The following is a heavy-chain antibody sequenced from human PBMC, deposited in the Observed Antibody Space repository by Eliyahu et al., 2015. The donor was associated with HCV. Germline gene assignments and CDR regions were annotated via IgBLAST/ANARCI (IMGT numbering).Heavy chain of an antibody. CDR1: GGSISTYY. Sequence: QVQLQESGPGLVKPSETLSLTCTVSGGSISTYYWSWIRQPPGKGLEWIGYIYYSGSTNYXPSLKSRVTMSLDTSKNQVSLKLSSVTAMDTAVYYCSSGGGGIAVAGTGGWFDPWGQGTLVTVSS. V-gene: IGHV4-59*01. CDR3: SSGGGGIAVAGTGGWFDP. CDR2: IYYSGST. D-gene: IGHD6-19*01. J-gene: IGHJ5*02.